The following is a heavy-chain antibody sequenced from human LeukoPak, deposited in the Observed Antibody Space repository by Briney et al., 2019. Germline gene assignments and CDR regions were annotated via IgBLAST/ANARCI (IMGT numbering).Heavy chain of an antibody. CDR1: GFTFDDYA. J-gene: IGHJ6*02. D-gene: IGHD2-15*01. CDR2: ISWNSGSI. CDR3: AKGGVVVAAKDYYGMDV. Sequence: GRSLRLSCAASGFTFDDYAMHWVRQAPGKGLEWVSGISWNSGSIGYADSVKGRFTISRDNAKNSLYLQMNSLRAEDTALYYWAKGGVVVAAKDYYGMDVWGQGTTVTVSS. V-gene: IGHV3-9*01.